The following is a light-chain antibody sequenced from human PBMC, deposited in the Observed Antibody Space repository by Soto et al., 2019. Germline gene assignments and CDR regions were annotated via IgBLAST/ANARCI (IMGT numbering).Light chain of an antibody. J-gene: IGLJ2*01. Sequence: QSALTQPASVSGSPGQSITISCTGTSSDVGAYGYVSWYQQHPGKAPKLMIYEVSYRPSGVSNRFSGSKSGNAASLTISGLQAEDEADYYCSSYTTSSTGVFGGGTKVTVL. CDR2: EVS. V-gene: IGLV2-14*01. CDR1: SSDVGAYGY. CDR3: SSYTTSSTGV.